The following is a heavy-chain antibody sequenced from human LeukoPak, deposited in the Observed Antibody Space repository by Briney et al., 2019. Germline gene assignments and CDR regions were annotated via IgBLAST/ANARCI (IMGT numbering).Heavy chain of an antibody. V-gene: IGHV3-23*01. CDR2: ISGSSGNT. CDR1: GFTFSTYA. D-gene: IGHD2-8*02. Sequence: GGSLRLSCAASGFTFSTYAMSWVRLAPGKGLEWVSAISGSSGNTYYADSVRGRFTISRDNSKSTLSLQMNSLRAEDTAIYYCATYRQVLLPFESWGQGTLVTVSS. CDR3: ATYRQVLLPFES. J-gene: IGHJ4*02.